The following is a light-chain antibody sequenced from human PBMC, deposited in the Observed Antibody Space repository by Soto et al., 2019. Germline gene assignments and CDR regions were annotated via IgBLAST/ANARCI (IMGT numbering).Light chain of an antibody. CDR3: GAYSTSGTNV. V-gene: IGLV2-14*03. Sequence: QSVLTQPASVSGSPGQSITFSCTGTSSDVGSYDYVSWHQQHPGKAPKLVIYDVNNRPSGVPSRFSGSKSGNTASLIISGFQLEDEADYYCGAYSTSGTNVFGTGTKVTVL. CDR2: DVN. J-gene: IGLJ1*01. CDR1: SSDVGSYDY.